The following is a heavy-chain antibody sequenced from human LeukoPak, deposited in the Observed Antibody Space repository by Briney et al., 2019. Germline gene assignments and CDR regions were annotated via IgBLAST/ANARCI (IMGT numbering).Heavy chain of an antibody. V-gene: IGHV1-69*06. CDR1: GGTFSSYA. Sequence: GASVKVSCKASGGTFSSYAISWVRQAPGQGLEWMGGIIPIFGTANYAQKFQGRVTITADKSTSTAYMELSSLRSDDTAVYYCARIPGSGSVLNGDYWGQGTLVTVSS. D-gene: IGHD3-10*01. CDR3: ARIPGSGSVLNGDY. CDR2: IIPIFGTA. J-gene: IGHJ4*02.